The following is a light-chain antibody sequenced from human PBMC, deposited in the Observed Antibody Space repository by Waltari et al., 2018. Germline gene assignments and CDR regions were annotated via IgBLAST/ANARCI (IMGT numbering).Light chain of an antibody. J-gene: IGLJ3*02. V-gene: IGLV2-11*01. CDR1: HGDVGYYNY. CDR3: CSYEGPSFL. Sequence: QSALTQPRSLSGSPGQSVTISCTGTHGDVGYYNYVSWYQQHPRKAPKLLIYDVTKRAYGGPDRFSGSESGNPAFLAISGLQAQDEGDYYCCSYEGPSFLFGGGTILTVL. CDR2: DVT.